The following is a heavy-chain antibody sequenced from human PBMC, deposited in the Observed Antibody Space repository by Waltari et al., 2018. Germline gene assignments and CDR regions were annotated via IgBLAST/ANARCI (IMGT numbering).Heavy chain of an antibody. D-gene: IGHD5-12*01. CDR3: ATSDYAGKGDY. CDR2: ISWDGGDT. J-gene: IGHJ4*01. Sequence: VQLVESGGGVVQPGRSLRLSCAASGFVFDEFTMQWVRQVPGSGLQWVALISWDGGDTYYADSVKGRFTISRDNSRNSLYLEMKTLTLEDTALYYCATSDYAGKGDYWGHGTLVTVSS. CDR1: GFVFDEFT. V-gene: IGHV3-43*01.